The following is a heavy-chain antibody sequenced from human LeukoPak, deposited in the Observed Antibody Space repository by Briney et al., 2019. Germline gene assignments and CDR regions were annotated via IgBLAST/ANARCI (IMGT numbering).Heavy chain of an antibody. Sequence: GGSLRLSCAASGFTFSDHWMSWVRQAPGKGLEWVANIKRDGSEKYYVDSVKGRFTISRDNAKNSLFLQMTSLRVEDPAVYYCARDNWELRGFDYWGQGTLVTVSS. D-gene: IGHD1-7*01. CDR1: GFTFSDHW. J-gene: IGHJ4*02. V-gene: IGHV3-7*01. CDR3: ARDNWELRGFDY. CDR2: IKRDGSEK.